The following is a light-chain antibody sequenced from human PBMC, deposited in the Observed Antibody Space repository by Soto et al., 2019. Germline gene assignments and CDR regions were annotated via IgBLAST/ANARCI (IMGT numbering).Light chain of an antibody. CDR2: KAS. V-gene: IGKV1-5*03. Sequence: DIHMTQSPSTVSATIQGRVTITCRVSQRISSWLAWYQQEPGKAPKPLIYKASSLESGVPSRFSGSGSGTEFTLTISSLHPDDFATYYCQQYNSYSRTFGQGTKV. J-gene: IGKJ1*01. CDR1: QRISSW. CDR3: QQYNSYSRT.